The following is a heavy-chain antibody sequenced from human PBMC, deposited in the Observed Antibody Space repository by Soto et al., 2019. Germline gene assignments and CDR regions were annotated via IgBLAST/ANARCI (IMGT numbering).Heavy chain of an antibody. CDR3: AREGYYYGLDV. CDR1: GFTFSDYF. CDR2: TSSSDSST. V-gene: IGHV3-11*01. Sequence: QVQLVESVGGLVKPGGSLRLSCAASGFTFSDYFMSWIRQAPGKGLEWVSYTSSSDSSTYYADSVKGRFTISRDNAKNSLHLQMNSLRAEDTAVYYCAREGYYYGLDVWGQGTTVTVS. J-gene: IGHJ6*02.